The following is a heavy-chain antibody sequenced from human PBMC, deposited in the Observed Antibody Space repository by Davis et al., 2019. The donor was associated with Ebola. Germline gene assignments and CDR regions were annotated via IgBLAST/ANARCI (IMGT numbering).Heavy chain of an antibody. CDR2: ISPYSGGT. V-gene: IGHV1-18*04. CDR1: AYTFTNYY. D-gene: IGHD6-19*01. J-gene: IGHJ4*02. Sequence: ASVKVSCKASAYTFTNYYMHWVRQAPGQGLEWVAWISPYSGGTNYAQNFQARVTMTTDTSASTAYLDLRSLRSDDTAVYYCARDGSSGWYTNRDYWGQGTLVTVSS. CDR3: ARDGSSGWYTNRDY.